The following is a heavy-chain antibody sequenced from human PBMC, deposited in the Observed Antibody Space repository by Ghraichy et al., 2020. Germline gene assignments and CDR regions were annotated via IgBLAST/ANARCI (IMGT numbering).Heavy chain of an antibody. CDR1: GFTFSSYA. J-gene: IGHJ4*02. Sequence: GGSLRLSCAASGFTFSSYAMSWVRQAPGKGLEWVSAISGSGGSTYYADSVKGRFTISRDNSKNTLYLQMNSLRAEDTAVYYCAKDSFYGSGSYYNSPQGYWGQGTLVTVSS. D-gene: IGHD3-10*01. V-gene: IGHV3-23*01. CDR2: ISGSGGST. CDR3: AKDSFYGSGSYYNSPQGY.